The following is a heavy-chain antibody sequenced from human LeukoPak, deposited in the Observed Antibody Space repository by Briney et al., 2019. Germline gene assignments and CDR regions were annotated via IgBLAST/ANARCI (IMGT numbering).Heavy chain of an antibody. CDR3: AKGAYSYGFFDY. J-gene: IGHJ4*02. CDR1: GFTFSSYA. V-gene: IGHV3-23*01. CDR2: ITGSGGST. Sequence: PGGSLRLSCAASGFTFSSYAMSWVRQAPGKGLEWVSAITGSGGSTYYADSVKGRFTISRDNTKNTLYLQMNSLRAEDTAVYYCAKGAYSYGFFDYWGQGTLVTVSS. D-gene: IGHD5-18*01.